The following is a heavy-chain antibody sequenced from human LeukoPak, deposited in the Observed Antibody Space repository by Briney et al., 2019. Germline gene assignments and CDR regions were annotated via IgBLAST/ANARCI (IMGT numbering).Heavy chain of an antibody. Sequence: SVKVSCKASGGTFSSYAISWVRQAPGQGLEWMGGIIPIFGTANYAQKFQGRVTITADESTSTAYMELSSLRSEDTAVYYCAREYNYRNGYYGSEIQRSGFYYYYYGMDVWGQGTTVTVSS. CDR3: AREYNYRNGYYGSEIQRSGFYYYYYGMDV. CDR2: IIPIFGTA. CDR1: GGTFSSYA. V-gene: IGHV1-69*13. J-gene: IGHJ6*02. D-gene: IGHD3-10*01.